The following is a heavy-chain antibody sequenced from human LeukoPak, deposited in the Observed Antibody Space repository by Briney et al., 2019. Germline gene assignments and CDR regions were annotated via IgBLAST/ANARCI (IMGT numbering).Heavy chain of an antibody. CDR3: ARAWGYCSSTSCYTSLVFTGSYYYYYMDV. CDR1: GASISAFH. V-gene: IGHV4-4*07. Sequence: SETLSLTCTVSGASISAFHWTWFRQPAGKGLEWIGLIYSSGSTLFNPSLKSRVAMSVDLTKNQLSLKLTSVTAADTAVYYCARAWGYCSSTSCYTSLVFTGSYYYYYMDVWGKGTTVTVSS. D-gene: IGHD2-2*02. CDR2: IYSSGST. J-gene: IGHJ6*03.